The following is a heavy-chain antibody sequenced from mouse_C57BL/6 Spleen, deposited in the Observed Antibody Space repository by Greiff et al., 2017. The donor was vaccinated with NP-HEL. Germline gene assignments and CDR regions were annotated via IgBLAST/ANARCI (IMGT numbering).Heavy chain of an antibody. D-gene: IGHD2-5*01. CDR3: ARGGDSNYLYWYFDV. CDR1: GFTFSDYY. Sequence: DVQLVESEGGLVQPGSSMKLSCTASGFTFSDYYMAWVRQVPEKGLEWVANINYDGSSTYYLDSLKSRFIISRDNAKNILYLQMSSLKSEDTATYYCARGGDSNYLYWYFDVWGTGTTVTVSS. V-gene: IGHV5-16*01. J-gene: IGHJ1*03. CDR2: INYDGSST.